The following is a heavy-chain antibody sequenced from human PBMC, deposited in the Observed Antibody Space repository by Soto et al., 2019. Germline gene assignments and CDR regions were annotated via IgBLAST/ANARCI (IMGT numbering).Heavy chain of an antibody. CDR3: ARGIAVAGNLDY. V-gene: IGHV3-21*01. Sequence: EVQLVESGGGLVKPGGSLRLSCAASGFTFSSYSMNWVRQAPGKGLEWVSSISSSSSYIYYADSVKGRFTISRDNAKNSLYLQVNSLRAEDTAVDYCARGIAVAGNLDYWGKGTLVTVSS. J-gene: IGHJ4*02. D-gene: IGHD6-19*01. CDR2: ISSSSSYI. CDR1: GFTFSSYS.